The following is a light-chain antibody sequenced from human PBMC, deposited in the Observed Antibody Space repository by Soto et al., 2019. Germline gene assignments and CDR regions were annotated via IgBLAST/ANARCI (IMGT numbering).Light chain of an antibody. J-gene: IGLJ7*01. V-gene: IGLV1-51*02. Sequence: QSVLPQPPSVSAAPGQKVTISCSGSSSDIGNNYISWYQQLPGTAPKLLIFENDKRPSGIPDRFSASKSGTSATLGITGLQTGDEADYYCGTWDSSLSAVFGGGTQLTVL. CDR2: END. CDR3: GTWDSSLSAV. CDR1: SSDIGNNY.